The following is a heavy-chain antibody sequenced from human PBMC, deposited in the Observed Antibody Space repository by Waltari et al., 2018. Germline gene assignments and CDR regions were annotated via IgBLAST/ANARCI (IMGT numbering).Heavy chain of an antibody. J-gene: IGHJ4*02. CDR1: GGTFSSYA. Sequence: QVQLVQSGAEVKKPGSSVKVSCKASGGTFSSYAISWVRQAPGQGLEWMGGIIPILGIANYAQKFQGRVTITADESTSTAYMELSSLRSEDTAVYHCARDARDYYDSYYYFDYWGQGTLVTVSS. CDR2: IIPILGIA. CDR3: ARDARDYYDSYYYFDY. D-gene: IGHD3-22*01. V-gene: IGHV1-69*04.